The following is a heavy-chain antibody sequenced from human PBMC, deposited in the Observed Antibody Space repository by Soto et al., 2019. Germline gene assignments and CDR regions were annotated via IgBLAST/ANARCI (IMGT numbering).Heavy chain of an antibody. Sequence: GGSLRLSCAASVFTFSSYAMSWVRQAPGKGLEWVSAISGSGGSTYYADSVKGRFTISRDNSKNTLYLQMNSLRAEDTAVYYCAKGVVPAATYYYGMDVWGQGTTVTVSS. D-gene: IGHD2-2*01. V-gene: IGHV3-23*01. CDR1: VFTFSSYA. J-gene: IGHJ6*02. CDR3: AKGVVPAATYYYGMDV. CDR2: ISGSGGST.